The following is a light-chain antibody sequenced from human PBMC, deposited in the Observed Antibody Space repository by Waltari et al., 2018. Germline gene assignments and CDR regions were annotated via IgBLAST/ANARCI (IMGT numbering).Light chain of an antibody. CDR1: QSISNY. Sequence: DIQMTQSPSYLSASVGDRVTITCRASQSISNYLNWYQQKPGKAPKLLIFAASSLQSGVPSRFSGSGSGTDFTLTISSLQPEHFATYYCQQSYTTPYTFGQGTKLEI. V-gene: IGKV1-39*01. CDR2: AAS. J-gene: IGKJ2*01. CDR3: QQSYTTPYT.